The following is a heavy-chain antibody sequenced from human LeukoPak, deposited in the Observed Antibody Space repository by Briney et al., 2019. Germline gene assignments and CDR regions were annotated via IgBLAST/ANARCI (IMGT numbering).Heavy chain of an antibody. CDR2: IYYSGST. Sequence: SETLSLTCTVSGGSISSSSYYWGWIRQPPGKGLEWIGSIYYSGSTYYDPSLKSRVTISVDTSKNQFSLKLSPVTAADTAVYYCARRVNSTYYDFWSGYFSYWYFDLWGRGTLVTVSS. D-gene: IGHD3-3*01. J-gene: IGHJ2*01. V-gene: IGHV4-39*01. CDR3: ARRVNSTYYDFWSGYFSYWYFDL. CDR1: GGSISSSSYY.